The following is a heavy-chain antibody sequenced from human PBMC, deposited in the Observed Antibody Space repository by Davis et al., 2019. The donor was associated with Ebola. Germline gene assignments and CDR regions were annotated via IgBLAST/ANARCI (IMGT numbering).Heavy chain of an antibody. D-gene: IGHD6-19*01. CDR3: ARDRIAVAGTGRWFDY. CDR2: INAGNGNT. V-gene: IGHV1-3*01. CDR1: GYTFTSYA. Sequence: ASVKVSCKASGYTFTSYAMHWVRQAPGQRLEWMGWINAGNGNTKYSQKFQGRVTITRDTSASTAYMELRSLRSDDTAVYYCARDRIAVAGTGRWFDYWGQGTLVTVSS. J-gene: IGHJ4*02.